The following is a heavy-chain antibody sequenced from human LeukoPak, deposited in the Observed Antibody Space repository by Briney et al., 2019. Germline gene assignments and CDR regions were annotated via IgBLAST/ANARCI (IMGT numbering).Heavy chain of an antibody. D-gene: IGHD4-17*01. V-gene: IGHV3-64D*09. CDR1: GFTFSSYA. Sequence: QPGGSLRLSCSASGFTFSSYAMHWVRQAPGKGLEYFSSISSNGGSTYYADSVKGRFAISRDNSKNTLYLQMSSLRAEDTAVYYCVKDMRYGDHSYYYYYGMDVWGQGTTVTVSS. CDR2: ISSNGGST. CDR3: VKDMRYGDHSYYYYYGMDV. J-gene: IGHJ6*02.